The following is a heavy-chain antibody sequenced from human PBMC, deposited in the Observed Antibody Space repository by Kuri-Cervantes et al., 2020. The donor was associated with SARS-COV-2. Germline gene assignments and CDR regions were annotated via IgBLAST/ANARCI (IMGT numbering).Heavy chain of an antibody. CDR1: GYTFTSYG. CDR2: SSAYNGNT. D-gene: IGHD1-26*01. J-gene: IGHJ3*02. V-gene: IGHV1-18*01. Sequence: ASLKVSCRASGYTFTSYGFSWVRQAPGQGREWMGWSSAYNGNTNYAQKLQGRVTMTTDTSTSTAYMELRSLRSDDTAVYYCARGVGAAPALDAFDIWGQGTMVTVSS. CDR3: ARGVGAAPALDAFDI.